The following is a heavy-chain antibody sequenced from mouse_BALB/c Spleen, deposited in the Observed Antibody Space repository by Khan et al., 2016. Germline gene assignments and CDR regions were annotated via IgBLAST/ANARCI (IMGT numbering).Heavy chain of an antibody. CDR1: GYTFTDYN. J-gene: IGHJ3*01. Sequence: VQLQQSGPELVKPGASVKISCKASGYTFTDYNMHWVKQSHGKSLEWIGYIYPYNGGTGYNQKFKSKATLTVDNSSSTAYMELRSLTSEDAAVYYGARGSPGGCAYWGQGTLVTVSA. V-gene: IGHV1S29*02. D-gene: IGHD4-1*01. CDR2: IYPYNGGT. CDR3: ARGSPGGCAY.